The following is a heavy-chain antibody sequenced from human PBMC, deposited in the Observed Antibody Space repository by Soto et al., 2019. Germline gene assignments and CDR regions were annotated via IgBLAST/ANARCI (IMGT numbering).Heavy chain of an antibody. CDR2: IYSSGTT. V-gene: IGHV4-59*08. D-gene: IGHD3-3*01. J-gene: IGHJ6*03. Sequence: PSETLSLTCTVSGGSISSYYWSWIRQPPGKGLEWIGDIYSSGTTYYNPSLKSRVTMSVDTSKIQFSLNLSSVTAADPAVYYCARQASYDFWDGRFYYNYYMDVWGKGTPVTVSS. CDR3: ARQASYDFWDGRFYYNYYMDV. CDR1: GGSISSYY.